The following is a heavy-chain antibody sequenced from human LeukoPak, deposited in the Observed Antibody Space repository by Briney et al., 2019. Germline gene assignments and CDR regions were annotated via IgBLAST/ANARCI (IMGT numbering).Heavy chain of an antibody. V-gene: IGHV4-39*01. CDR3: ARRRNYYDSSGYYSNWFDP. CDR1: GGSISSSSYY. CDR2: IYYSGST. D-gene: IGHD3-22*01. J-gene: IGHJ5*02. Sequence: KPSGTLSLTCTVSGGSISSSSYYWGWIRQPPGKGLEWIGSIYYSGSTYYNPSLKSRVTISIDTSKNQFSLKLSSVTAADTAVYYCARRRNYYDSSGYYSNWFDPWGQGTLVTVSS.